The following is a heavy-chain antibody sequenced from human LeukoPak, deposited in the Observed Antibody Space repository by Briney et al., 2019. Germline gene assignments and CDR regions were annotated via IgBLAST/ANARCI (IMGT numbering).Heavy chain of an antibody. Sequence: PGGSLRLSCAASGFTFSSYSMSWVRQAPGKGVEWVSGIGASGGSTYYADSVKGRFTISRDNSKNTLYLQMNSLRTEDTAVYYCAKAEGYDILTGLDYWGQGTLVTVSS. CDR3: AKAEGYDILTGLDY. CDR1: GFTFSSYS. V-gene: IGHV3-23*01. J-gene: IGHJ4*02. CDR2: IGASGGST. D-gene: IGHD3-9*01.